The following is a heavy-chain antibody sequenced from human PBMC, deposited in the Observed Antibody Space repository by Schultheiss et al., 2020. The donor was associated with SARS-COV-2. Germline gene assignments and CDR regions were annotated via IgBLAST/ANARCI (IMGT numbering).Heavy chain of an antibody. J-gene: IGHJ4*02. D-gene: IGHD3-3*02. V-gene: IGHV4-38-2*02. Sequence: SETLSLTCTVSGGSISSGYYWGWIRQPPGKGLEWIGSIYHSGSTYYNPSLKSRVTISVDTSKNQFSLKLSSVTAADTAVYYCARENPLIYYFDYWGQGTLVTVSS. CDR1: GGSISSGYY. CDR3: ARENPLIYYFDY. CDR2: IYHSGST.